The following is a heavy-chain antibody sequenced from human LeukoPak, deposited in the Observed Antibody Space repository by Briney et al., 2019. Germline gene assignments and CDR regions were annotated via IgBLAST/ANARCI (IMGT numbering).Heavy chain of an antibody. D-gene: IGHD1-20*01. Sequence: SVKVSCKASGGSFSSYAISWVRQAPGQGLEWMGRIIPILGIANYAQKFQGRVTITADKSTSTAYMELSSLRSEDTAVYYCAREGMTGFDYWGQGTLVTVSS. V-gene: IGHV1-69*04. CDR3: AREGMTGFDY. J-gene: IGHJ4*02. CDR2: IIPILGIA. CDR1: GGSFSSYA.